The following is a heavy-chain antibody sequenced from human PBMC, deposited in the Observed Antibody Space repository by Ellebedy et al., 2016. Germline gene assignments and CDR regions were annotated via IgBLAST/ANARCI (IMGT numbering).Heavy chain of an antibody. CDR3: RPGHYSNA. J-gene: IGHJ4*02. CDR1: GFTFGNFF. CDR2: ISAGGDIR. Sequence: GGSLRLXXVASGFTFGNFFMSWVRQAPGGGLEWVSTISAGGDIRYFADSVRGRFTISRDNSKSSLYLQMDSLRAEDTAVYYCRPGHYSNAWGQGTLVTVSS. D-gene: IGHD1-14*01. V-gene: IGHV3-23*01.